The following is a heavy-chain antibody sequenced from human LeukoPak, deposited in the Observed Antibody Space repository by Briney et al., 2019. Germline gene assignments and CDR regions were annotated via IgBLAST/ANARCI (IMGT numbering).Heavy chain of an antibody. J-gene: IGHJ4*02. Sequence: SVKVSCKASGGTFSSYAISWVRQAPGQGLEWMGGIIPIFGTANYAQKFQGRVTITTDESTSTAYMELSSLRSEDTAVYYCARDLRRTAMVPLDYWGQGTLVTVSS. CDR1: GGTFSSYA. CDR2: IIPIFGTA. CDR3: ARDLRRTAMVPLDY. V-gene: IGHV1-69*05. D-gene: IGHD5-18*01.